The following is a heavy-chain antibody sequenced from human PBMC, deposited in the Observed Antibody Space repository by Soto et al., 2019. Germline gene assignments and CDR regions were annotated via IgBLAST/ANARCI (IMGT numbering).Heavy chain of an antibody. V-gene: IGHV4-34*01. Sequence: SETLSLTCAVYGGSFSGYYWSWIRQPPGKGLEWIGEINHSGSTNYNPSLKSRVTISVDTSKNQFSLKLSSVTAADTAVYYCARAFPKMVRGVIKTPPRDAFDIWGQGTMVTV. CDR1: GGSFSGYY. D-gene: IGHD3-10*01. CDR3: ARAFPKMVRGVIKTPPRDAFDI. J-gene: IGHJ3*02. CDR2: INHSGST.